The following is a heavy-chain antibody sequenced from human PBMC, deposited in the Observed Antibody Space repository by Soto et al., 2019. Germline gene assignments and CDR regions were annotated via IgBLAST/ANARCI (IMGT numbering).Heavy chain of an antibody. CDR1: GFSLSTSGMC. V-gene: IGHV2-70*11. D-gene: IGHD7-27*01. Sequence: SGPTLVNPTQTLTLTCTVSGFSLSTSGMCVTWIRQAPGKALEWLARIDWDDDKHCNTSLKTRLTISKDTSKNQVVLTMTNMDPVDTATYYCARIHGDGVVGYYYYGMDVWGQGTTVTVSS. CDR3: ARIHGDGVVGYYYYGMDV. CDR2: IDWDDDK. J-gene: IGHJ6*02.